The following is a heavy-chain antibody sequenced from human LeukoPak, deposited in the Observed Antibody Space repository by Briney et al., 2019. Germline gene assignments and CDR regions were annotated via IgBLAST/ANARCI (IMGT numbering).Heavy chain of an antibody. CDR3: AKSWAGPHYGMDV. Sequence: PGGPLRLSCAASGFTFSSYAMSWVRQAPGKGLEWVSAISGSGGSTYYADSVKGRFTISRDNSKNTLYLQMNSLRAEDTAVYYCAKSWAGPHYGMDVWGKGTTVTVSS. CDR1: GFTFSSYA. CDR2: ISGSGGST. J-gene: IGHJ6*04. D-gene: IGHD3-10*01. V-gene: IGHV3-23*01.